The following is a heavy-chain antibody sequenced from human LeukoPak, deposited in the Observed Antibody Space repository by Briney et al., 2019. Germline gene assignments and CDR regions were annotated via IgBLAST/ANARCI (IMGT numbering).Heavy chain of an antibody. D-gene: IGHD4-17*01. CDR3: ARVPVTTSYYYGMDV. J-gene: IGHJ6*02. CDR2: INSDGSST. Sequence: GGSLRLSCAASGFTFRSYALSWVRQAPGKGLVWVSRINSDGSSTSYADSVKGRFTISRDNAKNTLYLQMNSLRAEDTAVYYCARVPVTTSYYYGMDVWGQGTTVTVSS. CDR1: GFTFRSYA. V-gene: IGHV3-74*01.